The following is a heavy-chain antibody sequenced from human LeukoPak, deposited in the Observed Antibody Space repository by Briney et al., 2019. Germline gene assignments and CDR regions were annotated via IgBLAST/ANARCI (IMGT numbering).Heavy chain of an antibody. CDR3: ARVMGQWLVPVRDNWFDP. D-gene: IGHD6-19*01. CDR1: GGSISSYY. J-gene: IGHJ5*02. Sequence: SETLSLTCTVSGGSISSYYWSWIRQPPGKGLEWIGYIYYSGSTNYNPSLKSRVTISVDTSKNQFSLKLSSVTAADTAVYYCARVMGQWLVPVRDNWFDPWGQGTLVTVSS. CDR2: IYYSGST. V-gene: IGHV4-59*01.